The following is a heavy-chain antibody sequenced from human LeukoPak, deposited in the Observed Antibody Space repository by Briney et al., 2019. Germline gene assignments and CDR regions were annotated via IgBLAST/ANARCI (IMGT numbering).Heavy chain of an antibody. CDR2: VYSSGST. CDR1: RGSIIGGRSY. J-gene: IGHJ6*03. D-gene: IGHD3-10*01. V-gene: IGHV4-61*02. CDR3: ASLRITMVRGVSYYYMDV. Sequence: SQTLSLTCIVSRGSIIGGRSYWSWIRQPAGEGLGCLGCVYSSGSTNYNPSLKSRVTISVDTSKNQFSLKLSSVTAADTAVYYCASLRITMVRGVSYYYMDVWGKGTTVTVSS.